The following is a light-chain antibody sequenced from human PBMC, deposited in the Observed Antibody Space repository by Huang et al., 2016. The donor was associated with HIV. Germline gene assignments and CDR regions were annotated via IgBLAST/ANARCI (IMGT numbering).Light chain of an antibody. CDR2: DGS. CDR3: HQYNKWHS. J-gene: IGKJ2*01. CDR1: QSIRSN. V-gene: IGKV3-15*01. Sequence: EIVLTQSPATLSFSPGERVTLSCRASQSIRSNLAWFQQKPGQAPRLLIYDGSTSATGVPARFSGRASGTTFTLTISSLQSEDLAVYFCHQYNKWHSFGQGTKLDI.